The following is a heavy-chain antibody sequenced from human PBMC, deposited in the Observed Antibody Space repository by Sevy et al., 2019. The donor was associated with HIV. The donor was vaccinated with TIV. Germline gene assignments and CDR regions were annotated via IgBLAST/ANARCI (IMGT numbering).Heavy chain of an antibody. CDR2: ISSNGGST. CDR3: ARGGVGGYSYRLDY. J-gene: IGHJ4*02. D-gene: IGHD5-18*01. Sequence: GGSLRLSCAASGFSFISYALHWVRQAPGKGLEYVSAISSNGGSTYYADSVKGRFTISRDNSKNTLYLQMGSLRAEDMAVYYGARGGVGGYSYRLDYWGQGTLVTVSS. V-gene: IGHV3-64*02. CDR1: GFSFISYA.